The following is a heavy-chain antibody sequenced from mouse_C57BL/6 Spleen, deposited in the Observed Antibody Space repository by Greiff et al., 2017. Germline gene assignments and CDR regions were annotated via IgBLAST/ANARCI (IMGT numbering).Heavy chain of an antibody. D-gene: IGHD1-1*01. CDR3: ARNYYGSFDY. Sequence: QVQLQQPGAELVMPGASVKLSCKASGYTFTSYWMHWVKQRPGQGLEWIGEIDPSDSYTNYDQKFKGKSTLTVDKSSSTAYMQLSSLTSEDSAVYYCARNYYGSFDYWGQGTTLTVSS. CDR1: GYTFTSYW. V-gene: IGHV1-69*01. CDR2: IDPSDSYT. J-gene: IGHJ2*01.